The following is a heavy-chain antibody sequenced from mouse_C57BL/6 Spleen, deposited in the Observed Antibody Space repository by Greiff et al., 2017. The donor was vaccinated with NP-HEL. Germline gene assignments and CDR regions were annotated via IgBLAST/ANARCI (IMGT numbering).Heavy chain of an antibody. D-gene: IGHD1-1*01. V-gene: IGHV1-4*01. CDR2: INPSSGYT. CDR1: GYTFTSYT. J-gene: IGHJ4*01. CDR3: ARSDYGSSYGDAMDY. Sequence: LVESGAELARPGASVKMSCKASGYTFTSYTMHWVKQRPGQGLEWIGYINPSSGYTKYNQKFKDKATLTADKSSSTAYMQLSSLTSEDSAVYYCARSDYGSSYGDAMDYWGQGTSVTVSS.